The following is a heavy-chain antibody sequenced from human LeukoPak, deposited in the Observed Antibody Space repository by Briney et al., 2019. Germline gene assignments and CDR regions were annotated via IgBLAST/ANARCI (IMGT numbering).Heavy chain of an antibody. CDR3: ARFTIFGVVTKRYNWFDP. V-gene: IGHV4-34*01. CDR2: INHSGST. J-gene: IGHJ5*02. CDR1: GGSFSGYY. D-gene: IGHD3-3*01. Sequence: SGTLSLTCAVYGGSFSGYYWSWIRQPPGKGLEWIGEINHSGSTNYNPSLKSRVTISVDTSKNQFSLKLSSVTAADTAVYYCARFTIFGVVTKRYNWFDPWGQGTLVTVSS.